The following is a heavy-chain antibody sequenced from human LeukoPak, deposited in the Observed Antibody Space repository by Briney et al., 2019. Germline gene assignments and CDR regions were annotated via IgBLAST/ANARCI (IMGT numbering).Heavy chain of an antibody. CDR1: GGSISSSSYY. D-gene: IGHD4-23*01. V-gene: IGHV4-61*01. Sequence: SETLSLTCTVSGGSISSSSYYWSWIRQPPGKGLEWIGYIYYSGSTNCNPSLKSRVTISVDTSKNQFSLKLSSVTAADTAVYYCARGRWRIDYWGQGTLVTVSS. J-gene: IGHJ4*02. CDR3: ARGRWRIDY. CDR2: IYYSGST.